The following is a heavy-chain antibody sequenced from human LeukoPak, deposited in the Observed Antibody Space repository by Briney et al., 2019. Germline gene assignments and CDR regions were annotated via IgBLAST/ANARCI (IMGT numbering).Heavy chain of an antibody. D-gene: IGHD6-13*01. CDR1: GFTFSSYS. CDR3: ARDSSSWYYFDY. CDR2: ISSRSSSI. J-gene: IGHJ4*02. Sequence: GGSVKLSCAASGFTFSSYSINWVRQAPGKGLDWISSISSRSSSIYYADKCKGRFTISRDNAKNSLYLQLNSLRAEDTAVYYCARDSSSWYYFDYWAQGTLVTVSS. V-gene: IGHV3-21*01.